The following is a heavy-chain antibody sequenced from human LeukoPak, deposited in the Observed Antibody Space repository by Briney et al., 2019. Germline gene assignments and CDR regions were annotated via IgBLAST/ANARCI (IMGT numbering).Heavy chain of an antibody. D-gene: IGHD5-12*01. V-gene: IGHV4-59*08. CDR2: IYYSGST. Sequence: SETLSLTCTVSGGSISSYYWSWIRQPPGKGLEWIGYIYYSGSTNYNPSLKSRVTISVDTSKNQFSLKLSSVTAADTAVYYCARQRWLQALDYRGEGALVTVSS. CDR1: GGSISSYY. J-gene: IGHJ4*02. CDR3: ARQRWLQALDY.